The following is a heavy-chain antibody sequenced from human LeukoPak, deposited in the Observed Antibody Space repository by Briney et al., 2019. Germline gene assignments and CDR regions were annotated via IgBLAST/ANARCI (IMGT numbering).Heavy chain of an antibody. J-gene: IGHJ6*02. Sequence: GRSLRLSCAASGYTFSSYGMHWVRQAPGKGLDWVAVIRYDGSNKYYADSVKGRFTISRDNSKNTLYLQMNSLRAEDTALFYQAEDGIRDFDWLGSYGMDVWGQGTTVTVSS. V-gene: IGHV3-33*06. CDR3: AEDGIRDFDWLGSYGMDV. CDR1: GYTFSSYG. D-gene: IGHD3-9*01. CDR2: IRYDGSNK.